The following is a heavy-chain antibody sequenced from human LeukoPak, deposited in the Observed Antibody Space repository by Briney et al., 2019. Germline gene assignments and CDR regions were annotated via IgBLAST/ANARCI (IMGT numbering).Heavy chain of an antibody. D-gene: IGHD1-1*01. Sequence: GGSLRLSCAASGFTFSSYAMSWVRQAPGKGLEWVSGISGSGGRTHYADSVKGRFTISRDNSKNTLYLQMNSLRAEDTAVYYCAKETTLRYFDYWGQGTLVTVSS. CDR2: ISGSGGRT. CDR3: AKETTLRYFDY. CDR1: GFTFSSYA. J-gene: IGHJ4*02. V-gene: IGHV3-23*01.